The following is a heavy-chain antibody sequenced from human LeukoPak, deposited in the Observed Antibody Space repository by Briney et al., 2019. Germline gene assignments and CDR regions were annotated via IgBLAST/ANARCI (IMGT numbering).Heavy chain of an antibody. J-gene: IGHJ6*03. D-gene: IGHD3-9*01. CDR1: GGSISSYY. Sequence: SETLSLTCTVSGGSISSYYWSWIRQPPGKGLEWIGYIYYSGSTNYNPSLKSRVTISVDTSKNQFSLKLSSVTAADTAVYYCARQYYDILTGYYVRNYYYYYYMDVWGKGTTVTISS. CDR2: IYYSGST. V-gene: IGHV4-59*12. CDR3: ARQYYDILTGYYVRNYYYYYYMDV.